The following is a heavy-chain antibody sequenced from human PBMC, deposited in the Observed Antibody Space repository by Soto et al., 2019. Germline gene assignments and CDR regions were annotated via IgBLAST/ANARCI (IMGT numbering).Heavy chain of an antibody. V-gene: IGHV3-15*07. CDR3: TTALSVCISTSCYVLGGEDY. CDR2: IKSKTDGGTT. J-gene: IGHJ4*02. CDR1: SVSNAW. D-gene: IGHD2-2*01. Sequence: SVSNAWMNWVRPAPGKGLEWVGRIKSKTDGGTTDYAAPVKGRFTISRDDSKNTLYLQMNSLKTEDTAVYYCTTALSVCISTSCYVLGGEDYWGQGTLVTVSS.